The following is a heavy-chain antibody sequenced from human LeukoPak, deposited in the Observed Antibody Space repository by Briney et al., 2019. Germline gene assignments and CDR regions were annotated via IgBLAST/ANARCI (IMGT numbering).Heavy chain of an antibody. J-gene: IGHJ4*02. Sequence: GGSLRLSCAASGFTFSSYWMSWVRQAPGKGLEWVANIKEDGSEKYYVDAVKGRFTISRDNAKNTLYLQMNSLRAEDTAVYYCARDAYAVADYWGQGTLVTVSS. CDR1: GFTFSSYW. D-gene: IGHD4-17*01. CDR3: ARDAYAVADY. V-gene: IGHV3-7*03. CDR2: IKEDGSEK.